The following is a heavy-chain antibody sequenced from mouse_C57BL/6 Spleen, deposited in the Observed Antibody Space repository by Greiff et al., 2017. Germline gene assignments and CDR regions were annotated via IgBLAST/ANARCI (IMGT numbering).Heavy chain of an antibody. CDR2: ISSGSSTI. D-gene: IGHD1-1*01. CDR1: GFTFSDYG. J-gene: IGHJ1*03. Sequence: DVKLQESGGGLVKPGGSLKLSCAASGFTFSDYGMHWVRQAPEKGLEWVAYISSGSSTIYYADTVKGRFTISRDNAKNTLFLQMTSLRSEDTAMYYCARDLNYYGSSYGYFDVWGTGTTVTVSS. V-gene: IGHV5-17*01. CDR3: ARDLNYYGSSYGYFDV.